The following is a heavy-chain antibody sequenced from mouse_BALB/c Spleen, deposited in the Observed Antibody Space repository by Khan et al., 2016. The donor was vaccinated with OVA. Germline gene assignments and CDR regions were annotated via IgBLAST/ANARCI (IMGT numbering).Heavy chain of an antibody. Sequence: VQLKQSGAELVKPGASVKLSCTASGFNIRDNYIHWVKQRPEQGLEWIGRIAPANGNVKYDPKFQGKATITADTSSNTAYLKVSSLTSEDSAVYDCAHPSDDPRYFDGGGAGKTVTVSA. J-gene: IGHJ1*01. CDR1: GFNIRDNY. V-gene: IGHV14-3*02. CDR2: IAPANGNV. CDR3: AHPSDDPRYFDG.